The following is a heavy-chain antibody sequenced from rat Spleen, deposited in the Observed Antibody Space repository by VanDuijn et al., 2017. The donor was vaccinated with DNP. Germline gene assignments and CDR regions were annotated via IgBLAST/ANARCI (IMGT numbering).Heavy chain of an antibody. V-gene: IGHV3-3*01. D-gene: IGHD1-1*01. CDR3: ASTQYSGDVNWFAY. CDR1: GYSITSSYR. J-gene: IGHJ3*01. Sequence: EVQLQESGPGLVKPSQSLSLTCSVTGYSITSSYRWNWIRKFPGNKLEWMGNMNSAANTNYNPSLKSRISITRDTSKNQFFLQVNSVTAEDTATYYCASTQYSGDVNWFAYWGQGTLVTVSS. CDR2: MNSAANT.